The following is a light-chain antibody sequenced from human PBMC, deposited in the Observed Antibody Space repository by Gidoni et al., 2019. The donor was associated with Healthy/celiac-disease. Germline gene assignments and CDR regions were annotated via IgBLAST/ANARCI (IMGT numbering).Light chain of an antibody. Sequence: EIVLTQSPATLSLSPGERATLSCRASQSVSSYLAWYQQKPGQAPRLLIYDASNRATGIPARLSGSGSGTDFTLTISSLETEDFAVYYCQQRSNWLSFGGGNKVEIK. CDR2: DAS. CDR3: QQRSNWLS. J-gene: IGKJ4*01. V-gene: IGKV3-11*01. CDR1: QSVSSY.